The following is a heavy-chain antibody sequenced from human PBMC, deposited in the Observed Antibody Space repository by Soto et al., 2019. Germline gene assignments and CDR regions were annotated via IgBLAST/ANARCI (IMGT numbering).Heavy chain of an antibody. Sequence: SETLSLTCTVSGGSISSGDYYWSWIRQPPGKGLEWIGYIYYSGSTYYNPSLKSRVTISVDTSKNQFSLKLSSVTAADTAVYYCARGGLDYDLWSGYKNWFDPWGQGTLVTVSS. CDR1: GGSISSGDYY. CDR2: IYYSGST. CDR3: ARGGLDYDLWSGYKNWFDP. J-gene: IGHJ5*02. D-gene: IGHD3-3*01. V-gene: IGHV4-30-4*01.